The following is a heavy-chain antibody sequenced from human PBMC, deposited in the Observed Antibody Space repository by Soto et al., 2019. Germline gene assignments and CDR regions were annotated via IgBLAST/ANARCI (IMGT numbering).Heavy chain of an antibody. CDR1: DVYVNCHY. CDR3: ATRITVFGLLIPPLDP. V-gene: IGHV4-34*01. CDR2: INHTGGT. J-gene: IGHJ5*02. Sequence: FVTLSLTYGVDDVYVNCHYLNLISKKPWEGLEWIGEINHTGGTHYNPSLKSRVTMSVDTSKNQFSLRLSSVTAADTAIYYCATRITVFGLLIPPLDPWGQGTQVTVSS. D-gene: IGHD3-3*01.